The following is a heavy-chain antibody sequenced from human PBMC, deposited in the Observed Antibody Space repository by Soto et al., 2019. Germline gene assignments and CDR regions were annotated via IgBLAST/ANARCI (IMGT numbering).Heavy chain of an antibody. CDR2: INPSGGST. CDR1: GYTFTSYY. J-gene: IGHJ6*02. D-gene: IGHD6-25*01. CDR3: ARPRYSSAPTYGMDV. V-gene: IGHV1-46*01. Sequence: ASVKVSCKASGYTFTSYYMHWVRQAPGQGLEWMGIINPSGGSTSYAQKFQGRVTMTRDTSTSTVYMELSSLRPEDTAVYYCARPRYSSAPTYGMDVWGQGTTVTFPS.